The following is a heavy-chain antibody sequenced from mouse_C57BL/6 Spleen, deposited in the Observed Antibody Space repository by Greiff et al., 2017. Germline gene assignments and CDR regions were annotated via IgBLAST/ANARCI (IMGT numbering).Heavy chain of an antibody. D-gene: IGHD1-1*01. CDR1: GYTFTSYW. V-gene: IGHV1-53*01. Sequence: QVQLKESGTELVKPGASVKLSCKASGYTFTSYWMHWVKQRPGQGLEWIGNINPSNGGTNYNEKFKSKATLTVDKSSSTAYMQPSSLTSEDSAVYYCARPSTVVATDYFDYWGQGTTRTVSS. CDR2: INPSNGGT. J-gene: IGHJ2*01. CDR3: ARPSTVVATDYFDY.